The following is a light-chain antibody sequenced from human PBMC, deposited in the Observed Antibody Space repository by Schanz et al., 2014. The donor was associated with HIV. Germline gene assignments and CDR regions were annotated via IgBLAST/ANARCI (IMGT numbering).Light chain of an antibody. V-gene: IGLV2-14*03. CDR2: DVS. Sequence: QSVLTQPASVSGSPGQSISISCTGTSSDLGRLNCVSWYQQHPGKAPKLMIYDVSNRPSGVSNRFSGSKSDNTASLTISGLQAEDEADYYCSSYTSISTRVFGGGTKLTVL. J-gene: IGLJ3*02. CDR1: SSDLGRLNC. CDR3: SSYTSISTRV.